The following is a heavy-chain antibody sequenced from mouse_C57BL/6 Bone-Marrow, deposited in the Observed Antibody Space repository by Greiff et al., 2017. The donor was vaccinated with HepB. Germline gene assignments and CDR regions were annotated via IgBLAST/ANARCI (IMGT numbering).Heavy chain of an antibody. CDR2: IYPRSGNT. CDR3: AGQLRLLSWFAY. D-gene: IGHD3-2*02. CDR1: GYTFTSYG. Sequence: QVQLQQSGAELARPGASVKLSCKASGYTFTSYGISWVKQRTGQGLEWIGEIYPRSGNTYYNEKFKGKATLTADKSSSTAYMNLRSLTSEDSAVYFCAGQLRLLSWFAYGGQGTLVTVSA. J-gene: IGHJ3*01. V-gene: IGHV1-81*01.